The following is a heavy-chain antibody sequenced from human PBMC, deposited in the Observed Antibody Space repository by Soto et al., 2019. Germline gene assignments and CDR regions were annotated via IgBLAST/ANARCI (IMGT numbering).Heavy chain of an antibody. CDR2: VFTSGNT. V-gene: IGHV4-4*07. CDR3: GRSFFYDNFAYHSSDGFDF. Sequence: SETLSLTCTVSGGSISSYYWSWIRQPAGKGLEWIGRVFTSGNTNDNPSPQSRVTMSVDTSKNQFSLKLSSVTAADTAVYYCGRSFFYDNFAYHSSDGFDFWGQGTMVTVSS. CDR1: GGSISSYY. D-gene: IGHD3-22*01. J-gene: IGHJ3*01.